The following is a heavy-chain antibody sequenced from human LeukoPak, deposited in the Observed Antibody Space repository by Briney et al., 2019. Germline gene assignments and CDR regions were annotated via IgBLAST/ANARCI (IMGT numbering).Heavy chain of an antibody. CDR3: ARHRGSLQTGYSPKHPSDV. V-gene: IGHV4-39*01. CDR1: VASLSGRQYY. Sequence: SETLSLTCSVSVASLSGRQYYCGWIRQPPGRPLQWIATIFYTGSTLYNPSLTSRVSLSLDTCQKQISLRFTSVTPPHSPLYFCARHRGSLQTGYSPKHPSDVWGQATLVTVSS. CDR2: IFYTGST. J-gene: IGHJ3*01. D-gene: IGHD3-9*01.